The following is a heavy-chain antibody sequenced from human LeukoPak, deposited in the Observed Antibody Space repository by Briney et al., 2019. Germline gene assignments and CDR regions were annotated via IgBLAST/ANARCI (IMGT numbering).Heavy chain of an antibody. CDR1: GFMFNSYS. D-gene: IGHD6-19*01. V-gene: IGHV3-48*01. CDR2: INSGGTII. CDR3: VRDQGIAVTYYFDY. J-gene: IGHJ4*02. Sequence: GGSLRLSCAASGFMFNSYSMNWVRQAPGKGLEWASYINSGGTIIDYADSVKGRFTISRDNAENSLHLHMNSLRVEDTAVYYCVRDQGIAVTYYFDYWGQGALVTVSS.